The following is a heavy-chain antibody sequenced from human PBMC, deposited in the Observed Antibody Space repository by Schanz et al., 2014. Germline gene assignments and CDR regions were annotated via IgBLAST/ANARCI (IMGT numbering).Heavy chain of an antibody. CDR2: ISSTSTYL. V-gene: IGHV3-21*01. CDR1: GFTFSSYT. D-gene: IGHD3-10*01. Sequence: VQLVESGGGVVQPGGSLRLSCAASGFTFSSYTMKWVRQAPGKGLEWVSSISSTSTYLYYADSVKGRFTISRDNSKNTLYLQMNSLRAEDTAVYYCAKVGLYYYGSGFDYWGQGTLVTVSS. CDR3: AKVGLYYYGSGFDY. J-gene: IGHJ4*02.